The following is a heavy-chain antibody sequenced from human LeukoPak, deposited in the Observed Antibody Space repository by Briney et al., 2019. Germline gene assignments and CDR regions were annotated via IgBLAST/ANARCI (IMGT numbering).Heavy chain of an antibody. CDR3: ARGAHYHDSSEGYDY. D-gene: IGHD3-22*01. V-gene: IGHV1-2*02. CDR2: INPNSGGT. CDR1: GYTVTGYY. Sequence: GASVKVSCKASGYTVTGYYMHWVRQAPGQGPEWMGWINPNSGGTNYAQKFQGRVTMTRDTSISTAYMELSRLRSDDTAVYYCARGAHYHDSSEGYDYWGQGTLVTVSS. J-gene: IGHJ4*02.